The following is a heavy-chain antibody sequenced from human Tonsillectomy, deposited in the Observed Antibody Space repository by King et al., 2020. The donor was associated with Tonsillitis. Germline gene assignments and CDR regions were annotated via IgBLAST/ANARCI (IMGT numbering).Heavy chain of an antibody. CDR2: ISSSGGST. CDR1: GFTFSSYA. CDR3: AKAKFMAAAGTGWFDP. Sequence: VQLVESGGGWVQPGGSLRLSCAASGFTFSSYAMSWVRQAPGKGLEWVSSISSSGGSTYYADSVKGRFTISRDNSKNTRYLKMNSLRGEDTAVYYCAKAKFMAAAGTGWFDPWGQGTLVTVSS. V-gene: IGHV3-23*04. J-gene: IGHJ5*02. D-gene: IGHD6-13*01.